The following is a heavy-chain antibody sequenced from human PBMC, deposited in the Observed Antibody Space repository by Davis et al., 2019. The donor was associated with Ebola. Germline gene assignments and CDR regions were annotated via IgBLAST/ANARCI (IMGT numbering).Heavy chain of an antibody. CDR3: AKALSGYYDFWSSLGWFDP. J-gene: IGHJ5*02. D-gene: IGHD3-3*01. CDR1: GFTVSSNY. V-gene: IGHV3-53*01. CDR2: IYSGGST. Sequence: GESLKISCAASGFTVSSNYMSWVRQAPGKGLEWVSVIYSGGSTYYADSVKGRFTISRDNSKNTLYLQMNSLRAEDTAVYYCAKALSGYYDFWSSLGWFDPWGQGTLVTVSS.